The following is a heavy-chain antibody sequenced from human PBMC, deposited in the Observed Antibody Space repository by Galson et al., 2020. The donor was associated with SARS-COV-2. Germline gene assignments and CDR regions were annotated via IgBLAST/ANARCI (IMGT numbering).Heavy chain of an antibody. Sequence: SETLSLTCAVSGYSISSGYYWGWIRQPPGKGLEWIGSIYHSGSTYYNPSLKSRVTISVDTSKNQFSRKLSSVTAADTAVYYCARSSLRFLEWSAPPDYWGQGTLVTVSS. CDR3: ARSSLRFLEWSAPPDY. J-gene: IGHJ4*02. D-gene: IGHD3-3*01. V-gene: IGHV4-38-2*01. CDR2: IYHSGST. CDR1: GYSISSGYY.